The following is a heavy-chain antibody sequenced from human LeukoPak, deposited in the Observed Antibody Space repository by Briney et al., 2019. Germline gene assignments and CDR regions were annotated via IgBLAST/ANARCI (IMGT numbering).Heavy chain of an antibody. CDR2: IYHSGST. V-gene: IGHV4-59*01. CDR3: ARSVVVVVAAAGWFDP. J-gene: IGHJ5*02. Sequence: SETLTLTCTVSGGSIRSYYWSWIRQSPGKGLEWIGYIYHSGSTNYNPSLKSRVTISVDTSKNQFSLKLRSVTAADTAVYYCARSVVVVVAAAGWFDPWGQGTLVTVSA. D-gene: IGHD2-15*01. CDR1: GGSIRSYY.